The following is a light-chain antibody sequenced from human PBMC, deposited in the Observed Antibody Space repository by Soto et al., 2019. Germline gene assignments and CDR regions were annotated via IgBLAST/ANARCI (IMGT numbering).Light chain of an antibody. V-gene: IGLV1-40*01. CDR1: YANIGAGYE. J-gene: IGLJ3*02. CDR2: GHN. Sequence: QSVLTPPPSVSGAPGQRVTISCTGSYANIGAGYEVHWYQQIPGTAPKLLISGHNNRPSGVPDRFFGSKSGTSASLTIIGLQAEDEADYYCQSYDNSLSGSGVFGGGTKVAVL. CDR3: QSYDNSLSGSGV.